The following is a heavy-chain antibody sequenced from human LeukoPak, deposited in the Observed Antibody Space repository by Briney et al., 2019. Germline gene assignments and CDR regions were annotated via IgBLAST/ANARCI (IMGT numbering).Heavy chain of an antibody. J-gene: IGHJ6*02. CDR2: INSDGRTT. CDR3: TSDSPDYGMDV. Sequence: GGSLRLSCATSEFTFSTYWMHWVRQTPGKELEWVARINSDGRTTVYADSVRGRFAISRDNAKNTLYLQMNSLRAEDTAVYYCTSDSPDYGMDVWGQGTTVIVSS. CDR1: EFTFSTYW. V-gene: IGHV3-74*01.